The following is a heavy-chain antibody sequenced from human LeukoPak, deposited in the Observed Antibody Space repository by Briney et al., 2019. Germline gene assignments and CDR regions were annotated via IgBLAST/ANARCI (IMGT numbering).Heavy chain of an antibody. D-gene: IGHD3-9*01. CDR2: IYYRGRT. V-gene: IGHV4-39*07. J-gene: IGHJ4*02. CDR1: GASISSSTYH. CDR3: AREGPPRDYDILTGYYRVGPFDY. Sequence: SETLSLTCNVSGASISSSTYHWGWIRQPPGKGLEWIASIYYRGRTYYNPSLKSRVTISVDTSKNQFSLKLSSVTAADTAVYYCAREGPPRDYDILTGYYRVGPFDYWGQGTLVTVSS.